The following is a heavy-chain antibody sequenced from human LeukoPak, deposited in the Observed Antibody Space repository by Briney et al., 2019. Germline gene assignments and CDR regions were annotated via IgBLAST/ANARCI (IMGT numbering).Heavy chain of an antibody. Sequence: SETLSLTCTVSGYSISSGYYWGWIRQPPGKGLEWIGSIYHSVSTYYNPSLKSRVTISVDTSKNQFSLKLSSVTAADPAVYYCARGDSSGSNWFDPWGQGTLVTVSS. V-gene: IGHV4-38-2*02. J-gene: IGHJ5*02. D-gene: IGHD3-22*01. CDR3: ARGDSSGSNWFDP. CDR1: GYSISSGYY. CDR2: IYHSVST.